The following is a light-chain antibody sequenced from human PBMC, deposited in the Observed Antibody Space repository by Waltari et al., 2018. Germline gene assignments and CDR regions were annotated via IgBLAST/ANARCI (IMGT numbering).Light chain of an antibody. V-gene: IGLV2-11*01. Sequence: QSALTQPRSVSGSPGQSVTLPCSGTSSDVGVYDFISWYQHHPGKAPKLMIYDVTKRPSGVPDRFSGSKSGNTASLTISGLQAEDEADYYCCSYAGTYFWVFGGGTKLTVL. CDR1: SSDVGVYDF. CDR3: CSYAGTYFWV. J-gene: IGLJ3*02. CDR2: DVT.